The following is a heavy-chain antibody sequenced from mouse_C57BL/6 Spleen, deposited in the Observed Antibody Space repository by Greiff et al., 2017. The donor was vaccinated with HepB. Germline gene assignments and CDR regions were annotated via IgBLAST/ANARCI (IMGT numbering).Heavy chain of an antibody. J-gene: IGHJ3*01. Sequence: VHVKQSGPELVKPGDSVKISCKASGYSFTGYFMNWVMQSHGKSLEWIGRINPYNGDTFYNQKFKGKATLTVDKSSSTAHMELRSLTSEDSAVYYCARYDDYGGFAYWGQGTLVTVSA. CDR3: ARYDDYGGFAY. V-gene: IGHV1-20*01. D-gene: IGHD2-4*01. CDR1: GYSFTGYF. CDR2: INPYNGDT.